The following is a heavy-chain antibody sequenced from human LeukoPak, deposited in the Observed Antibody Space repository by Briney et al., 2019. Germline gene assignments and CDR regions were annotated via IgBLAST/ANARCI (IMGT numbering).Heavy chain of an antibody. CDR2: ISYDGSNK. V-gene: IGHV3-30*04. D-gene: IGHD2-21*02. J-gene: IGHJ4*02. CDR1: GFTFSSYA. Sequence: PGGSLRLSCAASGFTFSSYAMHWVRQAPGKGLEWVAVISYDGSNKYYADSVKGRFTISRDNSKNTLYLQMNSLRAEDTAVYYCARKARAYCGGDCYSFAYWGQGTLVTVSS. CDR3: ARKARAYCGGDCYSFAY.